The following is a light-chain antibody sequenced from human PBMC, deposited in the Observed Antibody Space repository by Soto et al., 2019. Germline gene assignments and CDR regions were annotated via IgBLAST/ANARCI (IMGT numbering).Light chain of an antibody. V-gene: IGKV1-5*03. CDR2: KAS. J-gene: IGKJ2*01. CDR1: QSINRW. CDR3: QQYRTYPYI. Sequence: DIQMTQSPSTLSASVGDRVTIPCRSSQSINRWLAWYQQKPGKAPKLLIYKASNLESGVPSRFSGGGIGTEFSLSISSLQPDDFATYYCQQYRTYPYIFGQGTKVDIK.